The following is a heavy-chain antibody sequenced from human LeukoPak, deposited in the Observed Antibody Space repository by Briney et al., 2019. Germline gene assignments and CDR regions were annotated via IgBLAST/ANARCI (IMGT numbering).Heavy chain of an antibody. CDR2: INHSGST. D-gene: IGHD6-19*01. CDR1: GGSFSGYY. Sequence: SETLSLTCAVYGGSFSGYYWSRIRQPPGKGLEWIGEINHSGSTNYNPSLKSRVTISVDTSKNQFSLKLSSVTAADTAVYYCASSGWPLYYYYYGMDVWGQGTTVTVSS. J-gene: IGHJ6*02. CDR3: ASSGWPLYYYYYGMDV. V-gene: IGHV4-34*01.